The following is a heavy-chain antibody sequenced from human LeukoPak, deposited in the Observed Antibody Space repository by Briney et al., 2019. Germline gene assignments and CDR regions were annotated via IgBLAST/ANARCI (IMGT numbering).Heavy chain of an antibody. Sequence: ASVKVSCKASGYTFTSYGISWVRQAPGQGLEWMGWISAYNGNTNYAQKLQGRVTMTTDTSTSTAYMELRSLRSDDTAVYYCARDGYRSSTSCGYYYGMDVWGKGTTVTVSS. CDR2: ISAYNGNT. CDR3: ARDGYRSSTSCGYYYGMDV. J-gene: IGHJ6*04. CDR1: GYTFTSYG. V-gene: IGHV1-18*04. D-gene: IGHD2-2*03.